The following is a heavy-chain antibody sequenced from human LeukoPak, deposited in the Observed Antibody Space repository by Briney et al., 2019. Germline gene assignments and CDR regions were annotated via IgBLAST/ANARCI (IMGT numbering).Heavy chain of an antibody. CDR2: ISSSSGFI. CDR3: ARVHTSSYAADL. CDR1: GFTFSSYR. V-gene: IGHV3-21*01. J-gene: IGHJ5*02. D-gene: IGHD3-22*01. Sequence: GGSMRLSCAASGFTFSSYRMNWVRQAPGKGLEWVSSISSSSGFIYYADSVKGRFTISRDNARNSVYLQMNSLRAEDTAVYYCARVHTSSYAADLWGQGTLVTVSS.